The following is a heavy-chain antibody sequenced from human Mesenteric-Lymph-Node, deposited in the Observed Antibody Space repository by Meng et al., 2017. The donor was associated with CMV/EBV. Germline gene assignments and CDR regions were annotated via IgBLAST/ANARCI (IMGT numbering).Heavy chain of an antibody. V-gene: IGHV3-73*01. Sequence: GGSLRLSCAASGFTFSASAIHWVRQASGKGLEWVGRIRSKAKNYATTYAESVKDRFIFSRDDSSNTAYLQMNSLKTEDTAVYYCARPPPEWELVWDHWGQGALVTVSS. D-gene: IGHD1-26*01. CDR2: IRSKAKNYAT. CDR1: GFTFSASA. J-gene: IGHJ4*02. CDR3: ARPPPEWELVWDH.